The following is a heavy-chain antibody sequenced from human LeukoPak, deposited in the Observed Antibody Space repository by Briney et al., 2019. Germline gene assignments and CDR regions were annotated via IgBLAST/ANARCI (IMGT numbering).Heavy chain of an antibody. CDR2: ILYDGRMK. Sequence: PGRSLRLSCAASGYTFSNYAMHWVRQAPGKGLEWVAVILYDGRMKYYADSLKGRFTISRDNSKNTLYLQMNSLRAEDTAVYYCARDGRYSGHGDYWGQGTLVTVSS. CDR3: ARDGRYSGHGDY. CDR1: GYTFSNYA. D-gene: IGHD5-12*01. V-gene: IGHV3-30*04. J-gene: IGHJ4*02.